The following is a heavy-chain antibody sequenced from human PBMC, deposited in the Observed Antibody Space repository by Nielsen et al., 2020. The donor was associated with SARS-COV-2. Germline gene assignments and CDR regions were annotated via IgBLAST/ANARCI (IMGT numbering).Heavy chain of an antibody. D-gene: IGHD6-19*01. J-gene: IGHJ6*02. CDR2: IYYSGST. Sequence: WSRQPPGKGLEWIGYIYYSGSTYYNPSLKSRVTISVDTSKNQFSLKLSSVTAADTAVYYCARDRYSSGYYYYYGMDVWGQGTTVTVSS. CDR3: ARDRYSSGYYYYYGMDV. V-gene: IGHV4-30-4*01.